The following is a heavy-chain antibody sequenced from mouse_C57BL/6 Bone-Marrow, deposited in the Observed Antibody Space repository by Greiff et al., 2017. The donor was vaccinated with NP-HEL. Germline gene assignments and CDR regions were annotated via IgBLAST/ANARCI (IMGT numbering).Heavy chain of an antibody. CDR2: IDPENGDT. V-gene: IGHV14-4*01. CDR3: TTDGYYGSSWDY. Sequence: VQLQQSGAELVRPGASVKLSCPASGFNIKDDYMHWVKQRPEQGLEWIGWIDPENGDTEYASKFQGKATITADTSSNTAYLQLSSLTSEDTAVYYCTTDGYYGSSWDYWGQGTTLTVSS. J-gene: IGHJ2*01. CDR1: GFNIKDDY. D-gene: IGHD1-1*01.